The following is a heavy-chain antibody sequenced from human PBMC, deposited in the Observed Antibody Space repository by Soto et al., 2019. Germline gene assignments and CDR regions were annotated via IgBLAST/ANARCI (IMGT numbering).Heavy chain of an antibody. CDR1: GFTLSSYG. CDR3: ARGVVAGTMVDP. D-gene: IGHD6-19*01. Sequence: GAPVKVSCKASGFTLSSYGISWVRQPPGQGLEWMGWISAYNGNTNYAQKLQGRVTMTTDTSTSTAYMELRSLRSDDTAVYYCARGVVAGTMVDPWGQGTLVTVSS. V-gene: IGHV1-18*01. J-gene: IGHJ5*02. CDR2: ISAYNGNT.